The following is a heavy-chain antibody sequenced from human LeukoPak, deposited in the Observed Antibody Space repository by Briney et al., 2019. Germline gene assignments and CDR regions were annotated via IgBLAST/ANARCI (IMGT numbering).Heavy chain of an antibody. CDR3: ARVRRGLLGYYYYMDV. Sequence: PGGSLRLSCAASGFTFSSYWMHWVRQAPGKGLVWVSRINSDGSSTSYADSVKGRFTISRDNAKNTLYLQMNRLRAEDTAAYYCARVRRGLLGYYYYMDVWGKGTTVTVSS. CDR2: INSDGSST. J-gene: IGHJ6*03. CDR1: GFTFSSYW. V-gene: IGHV3-74*01. D-gene: IGHD4-17*01.